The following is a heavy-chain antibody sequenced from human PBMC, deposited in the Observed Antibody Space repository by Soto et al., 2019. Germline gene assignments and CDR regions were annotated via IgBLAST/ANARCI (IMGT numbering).Heavy chain of an antibody. J-gene: IGHJ6*02. V-gene: IGHV4-34*01. D-gene: IGHD4-17*01. Sequence: SETLSLTCAVYGGSFSGYYWSWIRQPPGKGLEWIGEINHSGSTNYNPSLKSRVTISVDTSKNQFSLKLSSVTAADTAVYYCARGVGLRGYYYYGMDVWGQVTTVTVSS. CDR3: ARGVGLRGYYYYGMDV. CDR2: INHSGST. CDR1: GGSFSGYY.